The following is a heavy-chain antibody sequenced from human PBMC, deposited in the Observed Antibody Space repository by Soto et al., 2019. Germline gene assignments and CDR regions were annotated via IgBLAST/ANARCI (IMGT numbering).Heavy chain of an antibody. Sequence: ESGGGVVQPGTSLRLSCVGSGFTFRSYVIHWVRQAPGKGLEWVALTSYDGSNNFYGDSVKGRVTISRDNSRNTVELQMDRLRLEDTALYYCARWGTTGGLDVWGQGTLVSVSS. CDR2: TSYDGSNN. V-gene: IGHV3-33*05. CDR1: GFTFRSYV. J-gene: IGHJ4*02. D-gene: IGHD3-16*01. CDR3: ARWGTTGGLDV.